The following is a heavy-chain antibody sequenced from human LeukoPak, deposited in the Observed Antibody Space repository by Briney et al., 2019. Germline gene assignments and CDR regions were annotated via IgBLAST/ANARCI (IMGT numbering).Heavy chain of an antibody. CDR3: ARARGYSYGTDAFDI. V-gene: IGHV4-38-2*02. Sequence: SETLSLTCTVSGYSISSGYYWGWIRQPPGKGLEWIGSIYHSGSTYYNPSLKSRVAISVDTSKNQFSLKLSSVTAADTAVYYCARARGYSYGTDAFDIWGQGTMVTVSS. J-gene: IGHJ3*02. CDR2: IYHSGST. CDR1: GYSISSGYY. D-gene: IGHD5-18*01.